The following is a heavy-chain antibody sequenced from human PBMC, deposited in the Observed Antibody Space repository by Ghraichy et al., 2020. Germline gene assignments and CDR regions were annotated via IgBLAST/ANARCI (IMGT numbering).Heavy chain of an antibody. Sequence: SETLSLTCAVYGGSFSGYYWSWIRQPPGKGLEWIGEINHSGSTNYNPSLKSRVTISVDTSKNQFSLKLSSVTAADTAVYYCARVPSRKYSNYVRGGLDYWGQGTLVTVSS. CDR2: INHSGST. CDR3: ARVPSRKYSNYVRGGLDY. CDR1: GGSFSGYY. D-gene: IGHD4-11*01. V-gene: IGHV4-34*01. J-gene: IGHJ4*02.